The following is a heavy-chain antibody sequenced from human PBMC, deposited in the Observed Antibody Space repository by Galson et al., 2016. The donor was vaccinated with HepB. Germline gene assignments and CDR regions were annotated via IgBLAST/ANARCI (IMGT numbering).Heavy chain of an antibody. V-gene: IGHV3-23*01. J-gene: IGHJ2*01. D-gene: IGHD1-26*01. Sequence: SLRLSCAASGFTFGSYAMSWVRQAPGKGLQWVSSISGSGVTTSYADSVEGRFTISRENSRDTLYLEMNSLRAEDTAIYYCAKDSGRRSGSYYWYFDLWGRGTQVTVSS. CDR1: GFTFGSYA. CDR2: ISGSGVTT. CDR3: AKDSGRRSGSYYWYFDL.